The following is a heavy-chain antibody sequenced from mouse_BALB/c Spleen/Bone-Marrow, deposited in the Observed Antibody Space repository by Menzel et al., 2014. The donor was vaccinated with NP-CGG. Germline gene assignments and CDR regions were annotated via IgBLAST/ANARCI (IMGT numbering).Heavy chain of an antibody. CDR1: GYTFXDHA. V-gene: IGHV1S137*01. Sequence: QVQLQQSGAKLVRPGVSVKISCKGSGYTFXDHAIHWVKRSHAKSLEWIGVISGYYGDAIYNQKFKGKATMTVDKSSSTAYMELARLTSEDSAIYYCARSGKVRNAMDYWGQGTSVTVSS. D-gene: IGHD2-14*01. CDR3: ARSGKVRNAMDY. CDR2: ISGYYGDA. J-gene: IGHJ4*01.